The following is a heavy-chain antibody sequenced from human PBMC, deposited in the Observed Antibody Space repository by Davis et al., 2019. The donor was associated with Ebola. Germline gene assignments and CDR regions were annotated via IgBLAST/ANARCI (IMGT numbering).Heavy chain of an antibody. D-gene: IGHD1-26*01. V-gene: IGHV4-34*01. CDR2: INHSGST. Sequence: MPSETLSLTCAVYGGSFSGYYWSWIRQPPGKGLEWIGEINHSGSTNYNPSLKSRVTISVDTSKNQFSLKLSSMTAADTAVYYCARGVGATTGWFDLWGQGTLVTVSS. CDR1: GGSFSGYY. J-gene: IGHJ5*02. CDR3: ARGVGATTGWFDL.